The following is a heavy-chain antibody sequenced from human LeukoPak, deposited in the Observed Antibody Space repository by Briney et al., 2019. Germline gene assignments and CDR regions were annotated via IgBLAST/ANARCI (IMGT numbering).Heavy chain of an antibody. Sequence: GKSLRLSCAASGFTFNKYWMTWVRQAPGKGPEWVSYISSSGSTIYYADSVKGRFTISRDNAKNSLYLQMNSLRAEDTAVYYCARVYDFWSGYPDYWGQGTLVTVSS. J-gene: IGHJ4*02. CDR2: ISSSGSTI. V-gene: IGHV3-48*04. D-gene: IGHD3-3*01. CDR1: GFTFNKYW. CDR3: ARVYDFWSGYPDY.